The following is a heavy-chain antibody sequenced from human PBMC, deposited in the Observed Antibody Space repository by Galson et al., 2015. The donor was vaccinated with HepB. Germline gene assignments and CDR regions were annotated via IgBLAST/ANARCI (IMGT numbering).Heavy chain of an antibody. CDR3: AGGCGGDCYWSYWYFDL. D-gene: IGHD2-21*01. V-gene: IGHV3-64*01. Sequence: SLRLSCAASGFTFSSYAMHWVRQAPGKGLEYVSAISSNGGSTYYANSVKGRFTISRDNSKNTLYLQMGSLRAEDMAVYYCAGGCGGDCYWSYWYFDLWGRGTLVTVSS. CDR2: ISSNGGST. CDR1: GFTFSSYA. J-gene: IGHJ2*01.